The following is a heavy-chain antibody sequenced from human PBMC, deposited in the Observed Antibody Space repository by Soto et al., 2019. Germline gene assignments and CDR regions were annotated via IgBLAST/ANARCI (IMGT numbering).Heavy chain of an antibody. CDR1: GYTFTVYY. CDR2: INPNSGGT. D-gene: IGHD1-20*01. Sequence: ASVNGSCRASGYTFTVYYRQWVRQAHGQGLELMGWINPNSGGTNYAQKFQGRVTMTRDTSISTAYMELSRLRSDDTAVYYCARDQVYGDRKEAYYYYYGMDVWGQGTTVTVSS. J-gene: IGHJ6*02. V-gene: IGHV1-2*02. CDR3: ARDQVYGDRKEAYYYYYGMDV.